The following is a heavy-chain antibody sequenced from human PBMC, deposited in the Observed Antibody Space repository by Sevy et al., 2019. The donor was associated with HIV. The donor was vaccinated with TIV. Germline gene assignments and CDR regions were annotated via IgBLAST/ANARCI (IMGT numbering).Heavy chain of an antibody. CDR3: ARDSPGYGGYDH. J-gene: IGHJ5*02. Sequence: GGSLRLSCAASGFTFTTYWMTWVRQAPGQGLEWVANIKEDGSAKYYVDSVKGRLTISRDKAKNSLYLQVNSLRAEDTAVYYCARDSPGYGGYDHWGQGTLVTVSS. V-gene: IGHV3-7*01. D-gene: IGHD5-12*01. CDR2: IKEDGSAK. CDR1: GFTFTTYW.